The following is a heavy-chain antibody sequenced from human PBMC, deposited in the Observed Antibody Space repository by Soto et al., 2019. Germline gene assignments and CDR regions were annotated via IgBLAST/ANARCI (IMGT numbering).Heavy chain of an antibody. V-gene: IGHV3-30-3*01. CDR3: AREVWEHTPRGVYYYYGMDV. D-gene: IGHD1-26*01. CDR2: ISYDGSNK. CDR1: GFTFTSYA. Sequence: QVQLVESGGGVVQPGRSLRLSCVASGFTFTSYAVHWVRQPPGKGLEWVAVISYDGSNKKYADSVKGRLTTSRDNSKNTVYLQMNSLRPEDTAVYYCAREVWEHTPRGVYYYYGMDVWGQGTTVTVSS. J-gene: IGHJ6*01.